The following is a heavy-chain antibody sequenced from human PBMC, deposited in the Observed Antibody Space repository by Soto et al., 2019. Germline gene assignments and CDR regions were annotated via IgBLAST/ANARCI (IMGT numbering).Heavy chain of an antibody. V-gene: IGHV4-34*01. CDR1: GGSFSGYY. J-gene: IGHJ6*02. CDR3: ARGRGGSSKKDYYYYGMDV. Sequence: PSETLSLTCAVYGGSFSGYYWSWIRQPPGKGLEWIGEINHSGSTNYNPSLKSRVTISVDTSKNQFSLKLSSVTAADTAVYYCARGRGGSSKKDYYYYGMDVWGQGTTVTVSS. D-gene: IGHD6-6*01. CDR2: INHSGST.